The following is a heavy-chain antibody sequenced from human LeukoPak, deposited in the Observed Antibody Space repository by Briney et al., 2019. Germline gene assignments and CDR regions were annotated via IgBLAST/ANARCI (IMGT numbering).Heavy chain of an antibody. CDR2: IYPGDSDT. J-gene: IGHJ3*02. V-gene: IGHV5-51*01. CDR3: ATVRTATIQNAFDI. D-gene: IGHD2-15*01. CDR1: GYSFISYW. Sequence: GESLKISCQGSGYSFISYWIGWVRQMPGKGLEWMGIIYPGDSDTRYSPSFQGQVTFSADKSISTAYLQWSSLKASDTAMYYCATVRTATIQNAFDIWGQGTMVTVSS.